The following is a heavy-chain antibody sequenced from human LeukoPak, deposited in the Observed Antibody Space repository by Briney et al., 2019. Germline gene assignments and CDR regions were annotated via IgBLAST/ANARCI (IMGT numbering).Heavy chain of an antibody. D-gene: IGHD1-1*01. V-gene: IGHV3-53*01. Sequence: PGGSLRLSXVASGFTVSSHYMSWVPQAPGKGREGVSLLYTGGTTYYADSVEGRFTISRDDSKNTVYLHMNTLRAEDTAVYYCARGGVNYWNPRYWGQGTLVTVSS. CDR1: GFTVSSHY. J-gene: IGHJ4*02. CDR3: ARGGVNYWNPRY. CDR2: LYTGGTT.